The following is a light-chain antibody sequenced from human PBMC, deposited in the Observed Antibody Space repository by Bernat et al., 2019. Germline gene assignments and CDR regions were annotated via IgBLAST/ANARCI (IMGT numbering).Light chain of an antibody. CDR2: DVN. Sequence: QSALTQPASVSGSPGQSITISCTGTSSDVGRFNYVSWYQQYPGKAPKLLIYDVNSRPSGVSNRFSGSKSGNTASLTISGLQAEDEADYYCSSFTTNSAYVFGTGTEVTVL. CDR3: SSFTTNSAYV. V-gene: IGLV2-14*03. CDR1: SSDVGRFNY. J-gene: IGLJ1*01.